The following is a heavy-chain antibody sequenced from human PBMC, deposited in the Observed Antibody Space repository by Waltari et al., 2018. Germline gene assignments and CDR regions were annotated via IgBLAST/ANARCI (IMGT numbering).Heavy chain of an antibody. CDR3: ARGVVVAPNAFDI. V-gene: IGHV4-61*02. CDR1: GGSISSGSYY. CDR2: IYTSGST. D-gene: IGHD2-15*01. Sequence: QVQLQESGPGLVKPSQTLSLTCTVSGGSISSGSYYWSWIRQPAGKGLEGIGRIYTSGSTNYNPTLKSRGTISVDTSKNQFSLKLSSVTAADTAVYYCARGVVVAPNAFDIWGQGTMVTVSS. J-gene: IGHJ3*02.